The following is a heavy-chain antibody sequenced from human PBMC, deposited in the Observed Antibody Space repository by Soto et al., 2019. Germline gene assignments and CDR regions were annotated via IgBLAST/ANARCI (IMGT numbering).Heavy chain of an antibody. CDR1: GGSFSGYY. J-gene: IGHJ5*02. V-gene: IGHV4-34*01. D-gene: IGHD3-3*01. CDR2: INHSGST. CDR3: ARGRVFGVFNNWFDP. Sequence: QVQLQQWGAGLLKPSETLSLTGAVYGGSFSGYYWSWIRQPPGKGLEWIGEINHSGSTNYNPSLKSRVTISVDTSKNQFSLKLSSVTAADTAVYYCARGRVFGVFNNWFDPWGQGTLVTVSS.